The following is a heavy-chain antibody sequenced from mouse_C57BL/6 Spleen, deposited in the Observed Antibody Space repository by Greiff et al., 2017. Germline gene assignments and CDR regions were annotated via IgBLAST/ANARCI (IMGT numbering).Heavy chain of an antibody. Sequence: VQLKESGPVLVKPGASVKMSCKASGYTFTDYYMNWVKQSHGKSLEWIGVINPYNGGTSYNQKFKGKATLTVDKSSSTAYMELNSLTSEDSAVYYCARWDYSNYEGYFDVWGTGTTVTVSS. CDR1: GYTFTDYY. V-gene: IGHV1-19*01. CDR3: ARWDYSNYEGYFDV. CDR2: INPYNGGT. J-gene: IGHJ1*03. D-gene: IGHD2-5*01.